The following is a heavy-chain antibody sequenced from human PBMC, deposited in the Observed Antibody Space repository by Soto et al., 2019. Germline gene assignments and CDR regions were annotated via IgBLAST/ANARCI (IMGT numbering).Heavy chain of an antibody. CDR3: ASSWSTFWGMDG. V-gene: IGHV3-7*01. CDR1: GFTFSTYW. CDR2: IKEDGSEK. Sequence: PGESLKISCAASGFTFSTYWMNWVRQAPGKGLEWVANIKEDGSEKYYVDSVKGRFAISRDNAKVSLLLQMNKLRAEDTAVYYCASSWSTFWGMDGWRQGTTFTVSS. J-gene: IGHJ6*02.